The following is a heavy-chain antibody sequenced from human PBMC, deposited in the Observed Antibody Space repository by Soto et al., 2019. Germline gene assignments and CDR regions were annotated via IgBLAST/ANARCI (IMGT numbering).Heavy chain of an antibody. V-gene: IGHV4-59*02. Sequence: QVQLQQSVALLVTPSETLSLTCSVSGYSVKSSYWAWIRQSPGRAPEWVGYVFDFGSTGYHPSLKGPPTISNDTSHNQVSLSLRSVPVADTGIYLCARLIEGSPPQNYCDPWCPGTLGTVSS. D-gene: IGHD1-7*01. CDR3: ARLIEGSPPQNYCDP. CDR1: GYSVKSSY. CDR2: VFDFGST. J-gene: IGHJ5*02.